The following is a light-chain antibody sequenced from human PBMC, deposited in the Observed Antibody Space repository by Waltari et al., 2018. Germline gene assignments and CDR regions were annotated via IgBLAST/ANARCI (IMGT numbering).Light chain of an antibody. CDR3: CSYAGSSTLV. J-gene: IGLJ3*02. V-gene: IGLV2-23*02. CDR2: DVN. CDR1: SNAIGGYDL. Sequence: QSALTQPASVSGSPGQLITISCTGASNAIGGYDLVPWYQQPPGTAPKLIIYDVNRRPSGVSDRFSGSKSGNTASLTISGLQAEDEADYYCCSYAGSSTLVFGGGTKLTAL.